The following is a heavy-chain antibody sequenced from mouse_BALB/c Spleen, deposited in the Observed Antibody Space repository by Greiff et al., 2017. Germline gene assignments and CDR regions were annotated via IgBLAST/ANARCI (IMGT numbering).Heavy chain of an antibody. V-gene: IGHV2-2*02. CDR1: GFSLTSYG. Sequence: VQLQQSGPGLVQPSQSLSITCTVSGFSLTSYGVHWVRQSPGKGLEWLGVIWSGGSTDYNAAFISRLSISKDNSKSQVFFKMNSLQANDTAIYYCARRLYYYGSSNYAMDYWGQGTSVTVSS. CDR2: IWSGGST. J-gene: IGHJ4*01. D-gene: IGHD1-1*01. CDR3: ARRLYYYGSSNYAMDY.